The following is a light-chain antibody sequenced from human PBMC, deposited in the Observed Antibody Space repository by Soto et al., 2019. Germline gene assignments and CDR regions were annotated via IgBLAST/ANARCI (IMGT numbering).Light chain of an antibody. V-gene: IGKV3-20*01. Sequence: EIVLTQSPGTLSLSPGERATLSCRASQSVASGHLAWYQQTPGQAPRLLVSDASSRATGIPDRFSGSASGTDFTLTISRLEPEDSAMYYCQQYGTAPITFGQETQLEIK. J-gene: IGKJ5*01. CDR2: DAS. CDR1: QSVASGH. CDR3: QQYGTAPIT.